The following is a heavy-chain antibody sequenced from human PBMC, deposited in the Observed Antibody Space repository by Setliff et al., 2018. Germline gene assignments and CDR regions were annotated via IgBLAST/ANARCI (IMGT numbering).Heavy chain of an antibody. CDR2: ISAYNGNT. V-gene: IGHV1-18*01. CDR3: ARGGYSYGYDHGFDI. CDR1: GYSFSAYG. J-gene: IGHJ3*02. D-gene: IGHD5-18*01. Sequence: ASVKVSCKASGYSFSAYGISWVRQAPGQGLEWMGWISAYNGNTKCAQKLQGRVTMATDISTSTAYMDLRSLRSDDTAVYYCARGGYSYGYDHGFDIWGQGTMVTVS.